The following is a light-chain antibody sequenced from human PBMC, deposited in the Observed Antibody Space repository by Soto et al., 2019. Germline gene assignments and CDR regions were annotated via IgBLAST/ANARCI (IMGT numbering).Light chain of an antibody. CDR2: AAS. CDR3: QQRYSTPYT. CDR1: QSISNF. Sequence: DIQMTQSPSSLSASVGDRVTITCRASQSISNFFNWYQQKPGKAPKLLIYAASSLQSGVPLRFSGSRSATDFTLTISSLQPEDSATIYCQQRYSTPYTFGQGTKLEIK. V-gene: IGKV1-39*01. J-gene: IGKJ2*01.